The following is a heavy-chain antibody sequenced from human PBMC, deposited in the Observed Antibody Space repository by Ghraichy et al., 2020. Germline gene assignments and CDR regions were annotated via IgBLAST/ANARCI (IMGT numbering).Heavy chain of an antibody. CDR3: AKGDGGRMGSSTSRSRDFYYYYYMDV. CDR1: GFSFSYYG. D-gene: IGHD2-2*01. J-gene: IGHJ6*03. Sequence: GGSLRLSCAASGFSFSYYGMHWVRQAPGEGLEWVAVVSHGGNENNYADSVKGRFTISRDNSKNTVYLQMNNLRGEDTAVYYCAKGDGGRMGSSTSRSRDFYYYYYMDVWGKGTTVTVSS. CDR2: VSHGGNEN. V-gene: IGHV3-30*18.